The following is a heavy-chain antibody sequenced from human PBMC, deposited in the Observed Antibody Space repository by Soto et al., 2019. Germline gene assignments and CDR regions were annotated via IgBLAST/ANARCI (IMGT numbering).Heavy chain of an antibody. D-gene: IGHD6-6*01. V-gene: IGHV4-31*03. Sequence: PSETLSLTCTVSGGSISSGGYYWSWIRQHPGKGLEWIGYIYYSGSTYYNPSLKSRVTISVDTSKNQFSLKLSSVTAADTAVYYCARDSLPSSMAARPYYYGMDVWGQGTTVTVSS. CDR3: ARDSLPSSMAARPYYYGMDV. J-gene: IGHJ6*02. CDR1: GGSISSGGYY. CDR2: IYYSGST.